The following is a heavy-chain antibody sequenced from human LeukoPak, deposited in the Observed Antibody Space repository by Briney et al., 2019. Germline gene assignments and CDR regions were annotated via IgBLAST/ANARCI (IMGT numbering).Heavy chain of an antibody. CDR2: ISAYNGGYT. J-gene: IGHJ4*02. D-gene: IGHD2-8*01. Sequence: ASMKVSCKASGYTFTTYGINWVRQAPGQGLEWMGWISAYNGGYTNYAQRVQGRVTMTTDTSTSTAYMELRSLGSDDTAVYYCARDSRGYCSKGACYSIDYWGQGTLVTVSS. V-gene: IGHV1-18*01. CDR1: GYTFTTYG. CDR3: ARDSRGYCSKGACYSIDY.